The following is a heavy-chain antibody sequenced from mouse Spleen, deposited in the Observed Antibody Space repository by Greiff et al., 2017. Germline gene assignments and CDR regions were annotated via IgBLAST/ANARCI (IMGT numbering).Heavy chain of an antibody. D-gene: IGHD1-1*02. CDR3: ARRWSPYYYAMDY. CDR2: INPYNGGT. V-gene: IGHV1-19*01. Sequence: EVKLQESGPVLVKPGASVKMSCKASGYTFTDYYMNWVKQSHGKSLEWIGVINPYNGGTSYNQKFKGKATLTVDKSSSTAYMELNSLTSEDSAVYYCARRWSPYYYAMDYWGQGTSVTVSS. J-gene: IGHJ4*01. CDR1: GYTFTDYY.